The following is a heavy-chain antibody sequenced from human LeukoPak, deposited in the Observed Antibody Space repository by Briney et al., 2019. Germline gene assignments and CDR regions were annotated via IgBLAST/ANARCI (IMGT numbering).Heavy chain of an antibody. CDR1: GFTFSTYW. CDR3: ARDLVGGAFDI. Sequence: PGGSLRLSCAASGFTFSTYWMHWVRHTPGKGLVWVSRISVGGSGTTYADSVKGRFTISRDNAENTLYLQMNSLRAEDTAVYYCARDLVGGAFDIWGQGTMVTVSS. CDR2: ISVGGSGT. V-gene: IGHV3-74*03. J-gene: IGHJ3*02. D-gene: IGHD2-8*02.